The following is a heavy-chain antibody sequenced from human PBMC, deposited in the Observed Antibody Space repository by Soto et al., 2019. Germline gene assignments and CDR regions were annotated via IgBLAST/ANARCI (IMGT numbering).Heavy chain of an antibody. J-gene: IGHJ3*02. CDR3: ARDIAFDI. CDR1: GYAFASYS. Sequence: VSVEASSEESGYAFASYSRYWVRQAPGQRLEWMGWINAGNGNTKYSQKFQGRVTITRDTSASTAYMELSSLRSEDTAVYYCARDIAFDIWGQGTMVTVS. CDR2: INAGNGNT. V-gene: IGHV1-3*01.